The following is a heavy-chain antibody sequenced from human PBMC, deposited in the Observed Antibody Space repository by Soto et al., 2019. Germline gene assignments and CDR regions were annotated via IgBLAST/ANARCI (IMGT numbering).Heavy chain of an antibody. CDR3: ARGEQNGFADRTRVYYYFGIDV. CDR2: IIPIFGTA. J-gene: IGHJ6*02. D-gene: IGHD3-10*01. Sequence: QVQLVQSGAEVKKPGSSVKVSCKASGGTFSSYAISWVRQAPGQGLEWMGGIIPIFGTANYAQKFQGRVTLTADESTRTADMQLNSLTFQCTAVYYCARGEQNGFADRTRVYYYFGIDVWGQGSTVTFAS. V-gene: IGHV1-69*01. CDR1: GGTFSSYA.